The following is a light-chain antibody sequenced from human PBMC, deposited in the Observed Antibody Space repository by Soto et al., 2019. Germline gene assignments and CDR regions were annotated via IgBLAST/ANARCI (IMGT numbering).Light chain of an antibody. V-gene: IGKV3-20*01. CDR2: GAS. CDR1: QSVSSNY. J-gene: IGKJ1*01. CDR3: QQYGDLPWT. Sequence: TQSPGSGPSAKGERSPLPCRASQSVSSNYLAWYQQKPGQAPRLIIYGASSRATGIRDRFSGSGSGTDFTLTIDRRQSEDLAVYFCQQYGDLPWTFGQGT.